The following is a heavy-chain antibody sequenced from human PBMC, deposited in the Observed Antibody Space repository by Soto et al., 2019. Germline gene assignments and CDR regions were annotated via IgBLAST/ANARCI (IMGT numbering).Heavy chain of an antibody. CDR3: ARGYYGSGSPPNFDY. J-gene: IGHJ4*02. Sequence: QVQLVEAGGGLVKPGGSLRLSCAAYGFTFSDYYMSWIRQAPGKGLEWVAYISSSSKYTNYADSVTGRFTISRDNAKNSLYLQMNSLRVDDTAVYYCARGYYGSGSPPNFDYWGQGALVTVSS. CDR2: ISSSSKYT. CDR1: GFTFSDYY. V-gene: IGHV3-11*05. D-gene: IGHD3-10*01.